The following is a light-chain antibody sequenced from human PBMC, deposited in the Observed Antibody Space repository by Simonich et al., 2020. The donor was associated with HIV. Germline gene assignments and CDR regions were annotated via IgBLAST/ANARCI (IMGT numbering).Light chain of an antibody. Sequence: QSALTQPASVSGSPVQSITISCTGTSSDVGGYNYVSWSQQHPGKAPKLMIYEGTRRPSGVSNRFSGSKSGNTASLTISGLQAEDEAHYYCSSYAGSNNWVFGGGTKLTVL. CDR1: SSDVGGYNY. CDR3: SSYAGSNNWV. V-gene: IGLV2-14*01. J-gene: IGLJ3*02. CDR2: EGT.